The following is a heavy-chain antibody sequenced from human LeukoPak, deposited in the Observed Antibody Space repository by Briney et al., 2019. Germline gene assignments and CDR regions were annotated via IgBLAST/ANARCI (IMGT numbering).Heavy chain of an antibody. D-gene: IGHD2-15*01. J-gene: IGHJ4*02. CDR1: GASISSSSNY. CDR3: ARLYCSGGSCYSGLGSADY. Sequence: PSETLSLTCTVSGASISSSSNYWGWIRQPPGKGLEWIGSIYYSGSTYYNPSLKSRVTISVDTSKNQFSLKLSSVTAAATAMYYCARLYCSGGSCYSGLGSADYWGQGTLVTVAS. CDR2: IYYSGST. V-gene: IGHV4-39*01.